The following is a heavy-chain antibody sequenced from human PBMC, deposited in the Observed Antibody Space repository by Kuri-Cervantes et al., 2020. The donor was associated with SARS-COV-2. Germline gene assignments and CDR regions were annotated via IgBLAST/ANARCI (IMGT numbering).Heavy chain of an antibody. Sequence: SETLSLTCAVSGGSISSSNWWSWVRQPPGKGLEWIGEIYHSGSTNYNPSLKSRVTISVDKSKNQFSLKLSSVTAADTAVYYCARDTGYCDGDCSAFDIWGQGTMVTVSS. CDR3: ARDTGYCDGDCSAFDI. V-gene: IGHV4-4*02. CDR1: GGSISSSNW. CDR2: IYHSGST. D-gene: IGHD2-21*02. J-gene: IGHJ3*02.